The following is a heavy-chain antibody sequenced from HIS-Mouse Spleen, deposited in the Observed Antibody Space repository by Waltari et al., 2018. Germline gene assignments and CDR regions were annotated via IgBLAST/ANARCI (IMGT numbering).Heavy chain of an antibody. CDR3: ASNLGSDSYGRGDY. D-gene: IGHD5-18*01. V-gene: IGHV3-21*01. J-gene: IGHJ4*02. CDR2: SSSSSSYI. CDR1: GFTFSSDS. Sequence: EVQLVESGGGLVKPGGSLRLSCAASGFTFSSDSMNWVRQAPGEGLEVVSFSSSSSSYIYYADSVKDRFTLSRDNAKKSLSLQMNSLRAEDTAVYYCASNLGSDSYGRGDYWGQGTLVTVSS.